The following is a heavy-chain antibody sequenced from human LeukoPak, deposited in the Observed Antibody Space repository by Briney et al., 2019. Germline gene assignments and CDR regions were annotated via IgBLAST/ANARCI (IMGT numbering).Heavy chain of an antibody. CDR2: IYHSGST. D-gene: IGHD6-19*01. J-gene: IGHJ4*02. CDR1: GGPVSSGSYY. CDR3: VRGDDGSSGWLFDY. Sequence: KPSETLSLTCTVSGGPVSSGSYYWSWIRQPPGKGLEWIGYIYHSGSTNYNPSLKSRVTISVDTSNNQLSLKLSSVTAADTAVHYCVRGDDGSSGWLFDYWGQGTLVTVSS. V-gene: IGHV4-61*01.